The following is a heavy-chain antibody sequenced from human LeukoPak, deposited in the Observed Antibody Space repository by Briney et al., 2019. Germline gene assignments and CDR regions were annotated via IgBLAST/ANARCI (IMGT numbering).Heavy chain of an antibody. V-gene: IGHV3-23*01. CDR2: IRGSGGTT. CDR1: RSTFTTYA. D-gene: IGHD4-17*01. Sequence: GGSLRLSCVGSRSTFTTYAMTWVRQAPGKGLEWVSSIRGSGGTTLYADSVKGRFTISRDNSKNTLFLQMNSLRAEDTAVYYCATDPNGDYFGAFDNWGQGTMVTVSS. CDR3: ATDPNGDYFGAFDN. J-gene: IGHJ3*02.